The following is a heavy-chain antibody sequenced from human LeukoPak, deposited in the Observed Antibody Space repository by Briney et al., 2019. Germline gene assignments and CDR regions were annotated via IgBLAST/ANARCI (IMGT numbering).Heavy chain of an antibody. J-gene: IGHJ3*02. CDR2: INHSGST. CDR3: ARDRTTDAFDI. CDR1: GGSFSGCY. D-gene: IGHD4-11*01. V-gene: IGHV4-34*01. Sequence: SETLSLTCAVYGGSFSGCYWSWIRQPPGKGLEWIGEINHSGSTNYNPSLKSRVTISVDTSKNQFSLKLSSVTAADTAVYYCARDRTTDAFDIWGQGTMVTVSS.